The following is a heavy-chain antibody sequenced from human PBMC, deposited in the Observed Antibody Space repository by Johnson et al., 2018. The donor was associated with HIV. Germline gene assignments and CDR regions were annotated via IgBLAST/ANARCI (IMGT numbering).Heavy chain of an antibody. CDR1: GFTFSSYD. D-gene: IGHD3-10*01. J-gene: IGHJ3*02. CDR3: ARAPRFGRVRGSAFDI. V-gene: IGHV3-13*01. CDR2: IGTAGDT. Sequence: VQLVESGGGLVQPGGSLRLSCAASGFTFSSYDMHWVRQATGKGLEWVSAIGTAGDTYYPGSVKGRFTISRDNAKNSLYLQMNSLRAGDTAVYYCARAPRFGRVRGSAFDIWGQGTMVTVSS.